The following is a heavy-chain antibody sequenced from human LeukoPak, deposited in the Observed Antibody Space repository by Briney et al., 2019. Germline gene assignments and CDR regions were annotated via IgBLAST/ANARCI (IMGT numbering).Heavy chain of an antibody. V-gene: IGHV3-64D*09. D-gene: IGHD3-22*01. CDR3: VKDRGSSGWFDS. CDR1: GFTFSSYA. Sequence: GGSLRLSCSASGFTFSSYAMHWVRQPPGKGLEHVSTISSTGDSTYYADSMKGRFTISRDNSKDTLFLQMSSLRAEDTAVYYCVKDRGSSGWFDSWGQGTLVTVS. CDR2: ISSTGDST. J-gene: IGHJ5*02.